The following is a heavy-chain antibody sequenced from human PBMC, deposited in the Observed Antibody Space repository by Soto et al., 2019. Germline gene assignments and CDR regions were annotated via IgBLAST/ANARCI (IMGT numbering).Heavy chain of an antibody. CDR1: GGSISSGSYY. V-gene: IGHV4-61*01. J-gene: IGHJ6*02. Sequence: PETLSLTCTFSGGSISSGSYYFSSIRHPPGNLLEWIGYIYYSGSTNYNPSLKSRVTISVDTSKNQFSLKLSSVTAADTAVYYCAREPGIAVAGTDYYYYGMDVWGQGTTVTVSS. D-gene: IGHD6-19*01. CDR2: IYYSGST. CDR3: AREPGIAVAGTDYYYYGMDV.